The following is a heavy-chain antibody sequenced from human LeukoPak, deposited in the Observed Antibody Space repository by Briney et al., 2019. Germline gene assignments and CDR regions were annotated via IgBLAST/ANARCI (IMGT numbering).Heavy chain of an antibody. V-gene: IGHV3-23*01. Sequence: PGGSLRLSCAASGFTFSNYDMSWVRQAPGKGLEWVSIISGSGGSTYYADSVKGRFTISRDNSKNTLYLQMNSLRAEDTAVYYCAKLASWWYWAFDIWGQGTMVTVSS. J-gene: IGHJ3*02. D-gene: IGHD2-15*01. CDR3: AKLASWWYWAFDI. CDR2: ISGSGGST. CDR1: GFTFSNYD.